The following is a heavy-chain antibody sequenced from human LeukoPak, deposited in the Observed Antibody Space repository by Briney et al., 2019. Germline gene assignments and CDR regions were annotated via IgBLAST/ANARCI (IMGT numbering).Heavy chain of an antibody. CDR1: RFTFSNYG. Sequence: GGSLRLSCAASRFTFSNYGMHWVRQAPGKGLEWVAVVSSSSGTTTYYADSVKGRFTISRDNAKNTLYLQMNSLRAEDTAVYYCAVGSGYVSSFDYWGQGTLVTVSS. V-gene: IGHV3-30*03. D-gene: IGHD5-12*01. CDR3: AVGSGYVSSFDY. CDR2: VSSSSGTTT. J-gene: IGHJ4*02.